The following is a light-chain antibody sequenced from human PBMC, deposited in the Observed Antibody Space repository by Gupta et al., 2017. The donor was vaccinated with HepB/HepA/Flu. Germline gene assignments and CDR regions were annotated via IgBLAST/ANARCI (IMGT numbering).Light chain of an antibody. CDR3: QHYDNLPRYT. CDR2: DAS. J-gene: IGKJ2*01. CDR1: QDISNY. Sequence: DIQITQSPSSLSASVGDRVTITCQANQDISNYLNWYQQKPGKAPNLLIYDASNLETGVPSRFSGSGSGTYFTLTISSLQPEDIGTYYCQHYDNLPRYTFGQGTKLEIK. V-gene: IGKV1-33*01.